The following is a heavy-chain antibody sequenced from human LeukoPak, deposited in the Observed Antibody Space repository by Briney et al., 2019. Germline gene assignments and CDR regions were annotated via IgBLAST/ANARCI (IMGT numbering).Heavy chain of an antibody. V-gene: IGHV3-66*01. CDR3: ATDGHLWTGIFVY. CDR2: IYSDDGT. CDR1: GFTVSSNH. J-gene: IGHJ4*02. Sequence: GGSLRLSCAASGFTVSSNHMSWVRQAPGKGLGWVSLIYSDDGTSYADSVKGRFTISRDNSKNTLYLQMNSLRAEDTAVYYCATDGHLWTGIFVYWGQGTLVTVSS. D-gene: IGHD3-10*02.